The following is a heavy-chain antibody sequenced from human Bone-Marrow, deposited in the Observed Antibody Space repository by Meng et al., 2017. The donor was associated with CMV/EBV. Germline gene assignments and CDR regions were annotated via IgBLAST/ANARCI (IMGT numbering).Heavy chain of an antibody. Sequence: GESLKISCAASGFTFSSYAMHWVRQAPGKGLEWVAVISYDGSNKYYADSVKGRFTISRDNAKNTLYLQMNSLRAEDTAVYYCARDGIQLWPYYYYYYGMDVWGQGTTVTVSS. CDR2: ISYDGSNK. CDR1: GFTFSSYA. V-gene: IGHV3-30-3*01. CDR3: ARDGIQLWPYYYYYYGMDV. J-gene: IGHJ6*02. D-gene: IGHD5-18*01.